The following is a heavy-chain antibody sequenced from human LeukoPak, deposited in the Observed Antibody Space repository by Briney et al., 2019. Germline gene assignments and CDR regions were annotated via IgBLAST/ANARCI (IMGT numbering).Heavy chain of an antibody. CDR3: ARDERVATTLDY. Sequence: SSETLSLTCTVSGYSISSGYYWGWIRQPPGKGLEWIGSIYHSGSTYYNPSLKSRVTISVDKSKNQFSLKLSSVTAADTAVYYCARDERVATTLDYWGQGTLVTVSS. CDR1: GYSISSGYY. V-gene: IGHV4-38-2*02. CDR2: IYHSGST. J-gene: IGHJ4*02. D-gene: IGHD5-12*01.